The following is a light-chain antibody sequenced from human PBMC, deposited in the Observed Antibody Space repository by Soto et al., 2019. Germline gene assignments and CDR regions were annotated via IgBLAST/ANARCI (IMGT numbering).Light chain of an antibody. CDR2: SAS. CDR3: QQAKSFPLT. V-gene: IGKV1-12*01. CDR1: QGISRW. Sequence: DIQMTQLPSSMSASVVDRVTITCRASQGISRWLAWYHQKPGKAPNLLIYSASTLHSVVPSRFSGSGSGTDFTLTIRSLQPEDFGTYYCQQAKSFPLTFGPGTTVDMK. J-gene: IGKJ3*01.